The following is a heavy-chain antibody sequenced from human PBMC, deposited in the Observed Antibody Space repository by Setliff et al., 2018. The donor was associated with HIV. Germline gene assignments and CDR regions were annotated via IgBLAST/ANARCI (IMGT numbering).Heavy chain of an antibody. D-gene: IGHD2-15*01. J-gene: IGHJ6*03. V-gene: IGHV4-34*01. CDR1: GGSFSDYS. CDR3: ARGRCSGGACSGRYSYLHIDV. CDR2: IHHSGRT. Sequence: SETLSLTCAVYGGSFSDYSWTWIRRPPGKGLEWIGEIHHSGRTDYNPSLTSRVTMSVDSSKNQFSLRLSSVAAADTAVYYCARGRCSGGACSGRYSYLHIDVWGKGTTVTVSS.